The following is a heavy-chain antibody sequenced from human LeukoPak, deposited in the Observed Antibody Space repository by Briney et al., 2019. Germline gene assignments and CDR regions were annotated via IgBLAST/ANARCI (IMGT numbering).Heavy chain of an antibody. J-gene: IGHJ4*02. Sequence: GGSLRLSCAASGFTFSSYAMSWVRKAPGRGLGWDSAISGSGGGTYYADSVKGRFTISRDNSKNTLYLQMNSLRAEDTAVYYCARATFRPLELTFESWGQGTLVTVSS. D-gene: IGHD4/OR15-4a*01. CDR1: GFTFSSYA. CDR2: ISGSGGGT. CDR3: ARATFRPLELTFES. V-gene: IGHV3-23*01.